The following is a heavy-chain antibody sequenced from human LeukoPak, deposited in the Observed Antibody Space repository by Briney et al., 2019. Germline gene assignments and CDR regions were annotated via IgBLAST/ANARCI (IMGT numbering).Heavy chain of an antibody. CDR1: GYTFTGYP. D-gene: IGHD1-26*01. CDR2: INPNSGGT. J-gene: IGHJ4*02. CDR3: ARGRDYGSYFDY. Sequence: ASVKVSCKASGYTFTGYPIHWVRQAPGQGLEWMGWINPNSGGTNYAQKFQGRVTMTRDTSISTAYMELSRLRSDDTAVYYCARGRDYGSYFDYWGQGTLVTVSS. V-gene: IGHV1-2*02.